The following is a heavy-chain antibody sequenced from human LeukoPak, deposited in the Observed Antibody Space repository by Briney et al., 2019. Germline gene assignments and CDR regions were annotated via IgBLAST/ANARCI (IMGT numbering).Heavy chain of an antibody. CDR3: GRAFPPLRTSSAGDL. V-gene: IGHV3-21*01. D-gene: IGHD3-16*01. Sequence: PGGSLRLSCSASGFRFSDYELNRVRQAPGKGLEWVSAISGRSSHVYYGESVKGRFTISRDNAKSSLYLQLDSLGVEDTAVYYCGRAFPPLRTSSAGDLWGQGTLVTVSS. CDR2: ISGRSSHV. CDR1: GFRFSDYE. J-gene: IGHJ1*01.